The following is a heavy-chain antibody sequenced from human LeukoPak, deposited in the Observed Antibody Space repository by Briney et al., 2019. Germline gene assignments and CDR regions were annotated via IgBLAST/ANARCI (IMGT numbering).Heavy chain of an antibody. J-gene: IGHJ3*02. CDR2: INPNSGGT. Sequence: ASVKVSCKASGYTFTGYYMHWVRQAPGQGLEWMGWINPNSGGTNYAQKFQGRVTMTRDTSINTAYMELSRLTSYDTAVYYCASMGYDSSGYYHNDAFDIWGQGTMVTVSP. V-gene: IGHV1-2*02. CDR1: GYTFTGYY. CDR3: ASMGYDSSGYYHNDAFDI. D-gene: IGHD3-22*01.